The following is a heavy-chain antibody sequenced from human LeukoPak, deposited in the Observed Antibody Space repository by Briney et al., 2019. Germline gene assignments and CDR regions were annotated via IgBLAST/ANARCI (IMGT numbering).Heavy chain of an antibody. CDR3: ARYSYAQRNWFDP. J-gene: IGHJ5*02. V-gene: IGHV4-34*01. Sequence: SETLSLTCAVYGGSFSGYYWSWIRQPPGKGLEWIGEINHSGSTNYNPSLKSRVTISVDTSKNQFSLKLSSVTAADTAVYYCARYSYAQRNWFDPWGQGTLVTVSS. CDR1: GGSFSGYY. D-gene: IGHD5-18*01. CDR2: INHSGST.